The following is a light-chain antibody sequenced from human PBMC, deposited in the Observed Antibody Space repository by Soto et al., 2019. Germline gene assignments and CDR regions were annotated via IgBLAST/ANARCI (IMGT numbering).Light chain of an antibody. CDR3: MQALQTPYT. CDR1: QSLLHSNGYNY. V-gene: IGKV2-28*01. CDR2: LGS. J-gene: IGKJ2*01. Sequence: DIVMTQSPLSLPVTPGEPASISCRSSQSLLHSNGYNYFDWYLQRPGQSPQLLIYLGSNRASGVPGRFSGSGSGTDFTLKISRVEAEDVGVYYCMQALQTPYTFGQGTKLEI.